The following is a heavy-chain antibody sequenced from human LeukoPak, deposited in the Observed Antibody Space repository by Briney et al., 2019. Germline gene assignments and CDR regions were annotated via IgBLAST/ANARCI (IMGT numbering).Heavy chain of an antibody. CDR1: GFTFSSYW. D-gene: IGHD3-16*01. V-gene: IGHV3-7*04. CDR2: IKKDGSEK. Sequence: GGSLRLSCAASGFTFSSYWMSWVRQAPGKGLEWVANIKKDGSEKYYVDSVKGRFTISRDNAKNSLYLQRNSLGAEHTAVYYCARVPSYDYVWGSFEDYWGQGTLVTVSS. J-gene: IGHJ4*02. CDR3: ARVPSYDYVWGSFEDY.